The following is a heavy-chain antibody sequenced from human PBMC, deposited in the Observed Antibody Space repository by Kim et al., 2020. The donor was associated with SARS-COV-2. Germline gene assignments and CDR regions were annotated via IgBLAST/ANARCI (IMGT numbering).Heavy chain of an antibody. D-gene: IGHD6-13*01. V-gene: IGHV4-59*01. J-gene: IGHJ5*02. CDR2: IFYLGST. CDR3: ARSSSSWNNWFDP. Sequence: ETLSLTCTVSRGSINDYYWSWIRQSPEKGLEWIGYIFYLGSTNYNPSLKSRVTISVDTSKNQFSLRLSSVTAADTATYYCARSSSSWNNWFDPWGQGTLVTVSS. CDR1: RGSINDYY.